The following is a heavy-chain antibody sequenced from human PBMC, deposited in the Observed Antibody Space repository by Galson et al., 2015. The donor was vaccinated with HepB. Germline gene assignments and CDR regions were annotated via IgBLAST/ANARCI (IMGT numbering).Heavy chain of an antibody. D-gene: IGHD6-19*01. V-gene: IGHV3-30-3*01. CDR3: AREPGWYFYFDY. CDR2: ISYDGSNK. Sequence: SLRLSCAASGFTFSSYAMHWVRQAPGKGLEWVAVISYDGSNKYYADSVKGRFTISRDNSKNTLYLQMNSLRAEDTAVYYCAREPGWYFYFDYWGQGTLVTVSS. J-gene: IGHJ4*02. CDR1: GFTFSSYA.